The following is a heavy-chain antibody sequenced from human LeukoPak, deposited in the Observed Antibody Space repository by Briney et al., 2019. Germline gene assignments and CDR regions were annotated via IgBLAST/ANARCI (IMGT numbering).Heavy chain of an antibody. J-gene: IGHJ4*02. CDR3: ASVLRGYSYGLYFDY. D-gene: IGHD5-18*01. CDR1: GGSISSSNW. Sequence: SETLSLTCAVSGGSISSSNWWSWVRQPPGKGLEWIGEIYHSGSTNYNPSLKSRVTISVDKSKNQFSLKLSSVTAADTAVYYCASVLRGYSYGLYFDYWGQGTLVTVSS. V-gene: IGHV4-4*02. CDR2: IYHSGST.